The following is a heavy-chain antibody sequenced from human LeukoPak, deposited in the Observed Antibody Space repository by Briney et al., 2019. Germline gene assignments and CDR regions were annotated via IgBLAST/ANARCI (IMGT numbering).Heavy chain of an antibody. D-gene: IGHD6-13*01. J-gene: IGHJ5*02. Sequence: GGSLRLSCAASGFTFSSYEMNWVRQAPGKGLEWVSYISSSGSTIYYADSVKGRFTISRDNAKNSLYLQMNSLRAEDTAVYYCARDPIAAAGSYNWFDPWGQGTLVTVSS. CDR3: ARDPIAAAGSYNWFDP. CDR2: ISSSGSTI. CDR1: GFTFSSYE. V-gene: IGHV3-48*03.